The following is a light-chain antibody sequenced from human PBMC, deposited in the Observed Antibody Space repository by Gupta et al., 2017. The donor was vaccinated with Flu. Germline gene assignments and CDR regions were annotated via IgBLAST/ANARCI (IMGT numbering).Light chain of an antibody. V-gene: IGLV6-57*03. CDR2: EDD. CDR3: QSFDASTWV. CDR1: SGNIASNF. J-gene: IGLJ3*02. Sequence: NFMLPQPHSVSESPGKTVTISCTRSSGNIASNFMQWYQQRPGSAPTTVIYEDDQRPSGVPDRFSGSIDRSSNSASLTISGLKTEDEADYYCQSFDASTWVFGGGTKLTVL.